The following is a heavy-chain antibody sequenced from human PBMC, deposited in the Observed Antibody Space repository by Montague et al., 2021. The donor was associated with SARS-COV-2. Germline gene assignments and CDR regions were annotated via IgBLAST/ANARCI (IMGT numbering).Heavy chain of an antibody. Sequence: SETLSLTCTVSGGSISSSSYYWGWIRQPPGKGLEWIGSLYCSGNTYYNPSLKVRITISVYTNKNQFSLKVSSVTAAATAVYYCARVGRQQLVWLSGMDVWGQGTTVTVSS. CDR3: ARVGRQQLVWLSGMDV. D-gene: IGHD6-13*01. J-gene: IGHJ6*02. V-gene: IGHV4-39*07. CDR2: LYCSGNT. CDR1: GGSISSSSYY.